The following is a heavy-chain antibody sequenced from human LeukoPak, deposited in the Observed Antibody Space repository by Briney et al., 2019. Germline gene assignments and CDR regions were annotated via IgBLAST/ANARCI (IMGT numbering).Heavy chain of an antibody. CDR3: ARVARDYYYMDV. CDR2: ISSSSSYI. J-gene: IGHJ6*03. V-gene: IGHV3-21*01. CDR1: GFTFSGYS. Sequence: AGGSQRLSCAASGFTFSGYSMNWVRQAPGKGLEWVSSISSSSSYIYYADSVKGRFTISRDNAKNSLYLQMNSLRAEDMAVYYCARVARDYYYMDVWGKGTTVIVSS.